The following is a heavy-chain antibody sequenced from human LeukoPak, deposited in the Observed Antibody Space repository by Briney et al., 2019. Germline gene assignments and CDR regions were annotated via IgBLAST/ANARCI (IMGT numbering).Heavy chain of an antibody. J-gene: IGHJ4*02. CDR3: ARSGDILTANNFDY. CDR2: IYYSGST. Sequence: KSSETLSLTCTVSGGSISSYYWSWIRQPPGKGLEWIGYIYYSGSTNYNPSLKSRVTISVDTSKNQFSLKLSSVTAADTAVYYCARSGDILTANNFDYWGQGTLVTVSS. CDR1: GGSISSYY. D-gene: IGHD3-9*01. V-gene: IGHV4-59*01.